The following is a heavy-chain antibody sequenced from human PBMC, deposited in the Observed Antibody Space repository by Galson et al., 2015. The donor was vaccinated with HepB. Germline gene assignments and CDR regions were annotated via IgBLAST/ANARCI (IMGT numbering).Heavy chain of an antibody. V-gene: IGHV3-23*01. CDR2: IYPDGHIT. D-gene: IGHD2-15*01. J-gene: IGHJ4*02. CDR3: AKDFCRSDKCYPFDY. Sequence: SLRPSCAASGLTFTNYAMSWVRQAPGKGLEWVSGIYPDGHITYYADSVKGRFTISRDDSKNTVYLQMNSVRVEDTAVYFCAKDFCRSDKCYPFDYWGQGTLVTVSS. CDR1: GLTFTNYA.